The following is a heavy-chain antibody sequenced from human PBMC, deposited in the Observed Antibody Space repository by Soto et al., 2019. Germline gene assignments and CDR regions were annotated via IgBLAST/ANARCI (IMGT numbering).Heavy chain of an antibody. CDR3: ARDQKNYYGSSGYYL. CDR2: ISSSSSYI. D-gene: IGHD3-22*01. Sequence: GGSLRLSCAASGFTFSSYSMNWVRQAPGKGLEWVSSISSSSSYIYYADSVKGRFTISRDNDKNSLYLQMNSLRAEDTAVYYCARDQKNYYGSSGYYLWGQGTLVTVSS. J-gene: IGHJ4*02. V-gene: IGHV3-21*01. CDR1: GFTFSSYS.